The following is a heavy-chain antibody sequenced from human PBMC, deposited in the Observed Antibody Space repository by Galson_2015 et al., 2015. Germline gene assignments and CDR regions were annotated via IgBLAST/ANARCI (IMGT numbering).Heavy chain of an antibody. CDR1: GFTFGDYA. V-gene: IGHV3-9*01. Sequence: SLRLSCAASGFTFGDYAMHWVRQAPGKGLEWASGISWNSRSIGYEDSVKGRFTISRDNAKNSLYLQMNSLRAEDTAFYYCAKAQYCSGGVCYTFDHWRQGTLLTVSS. CDR3: AKAQYCSGGVCYTFDH. CDR2: ISWNSRSI. J-gene: IGHJ4*02. D-gene: IGHD2-8*02.